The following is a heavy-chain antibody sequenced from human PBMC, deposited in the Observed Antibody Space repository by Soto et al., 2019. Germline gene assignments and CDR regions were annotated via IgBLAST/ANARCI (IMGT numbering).Heavy chain of an antibody. CDR2: INHSGST. CDR1: GGSFSGYY. CDR3: ARGRLVRGPAHYYYYYYIDV. D-gene: IGHD6-6*01. V-gene: IGHV4-34*01. J-gene: IGHJ6*03. Sequence: SETLSLTCAVYGGSFSGYYWSWIRQPPGKGLEWIGEINHSGSTNYNPSLKSRVTISVDTSKNQFSLKLSSVTAADTAVYYCARGRLVRGPAHYYYYYYIDVWGKGTTVTVSS.